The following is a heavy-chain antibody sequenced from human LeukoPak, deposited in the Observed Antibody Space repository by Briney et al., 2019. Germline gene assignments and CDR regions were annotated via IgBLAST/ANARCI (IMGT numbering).Heavy chain of an antibody. V-gene: IGHV3-7*01. CDR3: VRGGGTLDM. CDR2: IKQDGSDK. Sequence: PGGSLRLSREASGFIITSHWMSWVRQAPGKRPEWVANIKQDGSDKYYLDSVKGRFTISRDNAKNSLYLQMNSLRDEDTAMYYCVRGGGTLDMWGQETMVTVSS. J-gene: IGHJ3*02. D-gene: IGHD1-1*01. CDR1: GFIITSHW.